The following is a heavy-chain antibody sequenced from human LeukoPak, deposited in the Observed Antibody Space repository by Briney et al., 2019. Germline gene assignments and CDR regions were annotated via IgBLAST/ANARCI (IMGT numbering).Heavy chain of an antibody. CDR3: AGTYDFWSGGAYYYYMDV. D-gene: IGHD3-3*01. Sequence: GGSLRLSCAASGFTVSSNYMSWVRQAPGKGLEWVSVIYSGGSTYYADSVKGRFAISRDNSKNTLYLQMNSLRAEDTAVYYCAGTYDFWSGGAYYYYMDVWGKGTTVTVSS. V-gene: IGHV3-53*01. CDR2: IYSGGST. CDR1: GFTVSSNY. J-gene: IGHJ6*03.